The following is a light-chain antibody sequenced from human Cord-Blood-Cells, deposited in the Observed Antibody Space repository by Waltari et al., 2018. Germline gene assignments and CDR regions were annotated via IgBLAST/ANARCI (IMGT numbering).Light chain of an antibody. J-gene: IGKJ2*01. V-gene: IGKV3-20*01. CDR1: QSVSSSY. CDR2: GAS. Sequence: EIVLTQSPGTLSLSPGERATLSCRASQSVSSSYLAWYQQKPGQAPRLLIYGASSRATGIPSRFSGSGSGTDFTLTISSLQPEDFATYYCQQSYSTPLYTFGQGTKLEIK. CDR3: QQSYSTPLYT.